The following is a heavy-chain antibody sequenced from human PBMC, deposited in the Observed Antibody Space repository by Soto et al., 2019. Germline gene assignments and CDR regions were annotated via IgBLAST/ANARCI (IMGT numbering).Heavy chain of an antibody. D-gene: IGHD3-3*01. J-gene: IGHJ6*03. V-gene: IGHV3-21*02. Sequence: EVQLVESGGGLVKPGGSLRLSCAASGFDFSSYSMNWVRQAPGKGLEWVSSINEDSSYIYYAHTLRGRFTISRDNAKESLYLQMNSLRVEDTAVYYCVRDFGWYFRSGYMDVWGDGSTVTASS. CDR3: VRDFGWYFRSGYMDV. CDR1: GFDFSSYS. CDR2: INEDSSYI.